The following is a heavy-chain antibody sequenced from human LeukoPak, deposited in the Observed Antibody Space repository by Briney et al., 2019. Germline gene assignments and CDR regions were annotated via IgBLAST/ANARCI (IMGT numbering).Heavy chain of an antibody. CDR1: GGTFNSYT. Sequence: SVKVSCKASGGTFNSYTISWVRQAPGQGLEWMGGIIPIFGTANYAQKFQGRVTITADESTSTAYMELSSLRSEDTAVYYCARGRYSSSINSMDVWGQGTTVTVSS. V-gene: IGHV1-69*01. CDR3: ARGRYSSSINSMDV. CDR2: IIPIFGTA. D-gene: IGHD6-6*01. J-gene: IGHJ6*02.